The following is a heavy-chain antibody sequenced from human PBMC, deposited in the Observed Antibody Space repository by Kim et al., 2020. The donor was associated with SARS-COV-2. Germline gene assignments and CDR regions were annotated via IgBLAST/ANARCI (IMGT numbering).Heavy chain of an antibody. J-gene: IGHJ4*02. Sequence: GRFTISRDNSKNTLYLQMNSLRAEDTAVYYCAKAGLYYDILTGYYPEQHYWGQGTLVTVSS. CDR3: AKAGLYYDILTGYYPEQHY. V-gene: IGHV3-23*01. D-gene: IGHD3-9*01.